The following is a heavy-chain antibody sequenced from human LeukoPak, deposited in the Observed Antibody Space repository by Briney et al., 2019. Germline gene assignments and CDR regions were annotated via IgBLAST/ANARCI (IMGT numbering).Heavy chain of an antibody. CDR3: ARGLRRITIFGVAMGY. D-gene: IGHD3-3*01. V-gene: IGHV1-8*01. CDR1: GYTFTSYD. Sequence: ASVKASCKASGYTFTSYDINWVRQATGQGLEWMGWMNPNSGNTGYAQKFQGRVTMTRNTSISTAYMELSSLRSEDTAVYSCARGLRRITIFGVAMGYWGQGTLVTVSS. J-gene: IGHJ4*02. CDR2: MNPNSGNT.